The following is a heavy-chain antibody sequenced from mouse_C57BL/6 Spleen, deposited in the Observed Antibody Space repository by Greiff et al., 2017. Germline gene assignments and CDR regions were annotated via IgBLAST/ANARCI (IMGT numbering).Heavy chain of an antibody. J-gene: IGHJ3*01. D-gene: IGHD2-1*01. V-gene: IGHV1-50*01. Sequence: VQLQQPGAELVKPGASVKLSCKASGYTFTSYWMQWVKQRPGQGLEWIGEIDPSDSYTNYNQKFKGKATLTVDTSSSKAYMQLSSLTSEDSAVYYCALIYYGNYGFADWGQGTLVTVSA. CDR3: ALIYYGNYGFAD. CDR1: GYTFTSYW. CDR2: IDPSDSYT.